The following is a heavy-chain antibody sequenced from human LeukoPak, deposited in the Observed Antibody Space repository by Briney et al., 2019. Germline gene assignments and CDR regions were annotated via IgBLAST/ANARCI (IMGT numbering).Heavy chain of an antibody. J-gene: IGHJ4*02. Sequence: GGSLRLSCAASGFIFTDHYINWIRQAPGKGLEWVSSISSSSSYIYYADSVKGRFTISRDNAKNSLYLQMNSLRAEDTAVYYCAREDGGFSFDYWGQGTLVTVSS. V-gene: IGHV3-21*01. CDR3: AREDGGFSFDY. D-gene: IGHD5-24*01. CDR1: GFIFTDHY. CDR2: ISSSSSYI.